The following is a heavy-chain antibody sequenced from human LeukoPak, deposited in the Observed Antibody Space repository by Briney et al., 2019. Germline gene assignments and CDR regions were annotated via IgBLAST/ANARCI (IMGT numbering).Heavy chain of an antibody. D-gene: IGHD4-17*01. CDR2: VYYTGTT. CDR3: ARIDGDLLDS. V-gene: IGHV4-59*08. Sequence: PSETLSLTCSVSGGSFSTYCWTWIRQPPGKGLEFIGYVYYTGTTNYNPSLQSRVTISIDTSKSQFSLKLSSVTAADTAVYFCARIDGDLLDSWGQGTLVAVSS. CDR1: GGSFSTYC. J-gene: IGHJ4*02.